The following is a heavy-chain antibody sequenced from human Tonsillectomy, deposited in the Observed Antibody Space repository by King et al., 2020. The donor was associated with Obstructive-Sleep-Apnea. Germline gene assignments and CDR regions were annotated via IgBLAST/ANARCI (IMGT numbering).Heavy chain of an antibody. CDR3: AGESASSGWNGDWFDP. J-gene: IGHJ5*02. CDR1: GGSISSGGYY. D-gene: IGHD6-19*01. CDR2: IYYSGST. V-gene: IGHV4-31*03. Sequence: QLQESGPGLVKPSQTLSLTCTVSGGSISSGGYYWSWIRQHPGKGLEWIGYIYYSGSTYYNPSLKSRVTISVDTSKNQFSLKLSSVTAADTAVYYCAGESASSGWNGDWFDPWGQGTLVTVSS.